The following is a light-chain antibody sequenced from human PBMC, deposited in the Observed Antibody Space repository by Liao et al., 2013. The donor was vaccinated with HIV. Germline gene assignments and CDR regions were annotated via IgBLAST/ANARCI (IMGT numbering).Light chain of an antibody. CDR1: NIESKS. CDR3: QVWDNNIRGVV. Sequence: SYELTQPPSVSVAPGKTASITCGGDNIESKSVHWCQQKPGQAPVMVIYYDSDRPSGIPERFSGSNSGNTATLTVSRVEAGDEADYYCQVWDNNIRGVVFGGGTKLTVL. V-gene: IGLV3-21*04. CDR2: YDS. J-gene: IGLJ2*01.